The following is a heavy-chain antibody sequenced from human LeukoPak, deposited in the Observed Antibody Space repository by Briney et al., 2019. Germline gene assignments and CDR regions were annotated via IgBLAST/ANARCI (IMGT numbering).Heavy chain of an antibody. CDR2: IGIDSGNT. CDR3: ARDYKYAFDN. J-gene: IGHJ4*02. CDR1: GFTFSDYS. Sequence: GRSLRLSCAASGFTFSDYSMNWVRQAPGKGLEWISYIGIDSGNTNYADSVKGRFTISGDKAKNSLYLQMNSLRVEDTAVYYCARDYKYAFDNWGQETLVTVSS. D-gene: IGHD5-24*01. V-gene: IGHV3-48*01.